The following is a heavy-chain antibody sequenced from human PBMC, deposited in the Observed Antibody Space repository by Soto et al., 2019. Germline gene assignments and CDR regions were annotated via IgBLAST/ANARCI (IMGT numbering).Heavy chain of an antibody. CDR2: INHSGST. D-gene: IGHD3-22*01. J-gene: IGHJ4*02. Sequence: SETLSLTCAVYGGSFSGYDWTWIRQPPGTGLEWIGEINHSGSTNYNPSLKSRVTISVDTSKNQFSLKLSSVTAADTAVYYCARVGSGYYSFGYWGQGTLVTVSS. V-gene: IGHV4-34*01. CDR3: ARVGSGYYSFGY. CDR1: GGSFSGYD.